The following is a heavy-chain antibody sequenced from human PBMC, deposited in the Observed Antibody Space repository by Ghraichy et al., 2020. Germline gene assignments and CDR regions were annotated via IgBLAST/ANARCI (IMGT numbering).Heavy chain of an antibody. Sequence: ASVKVSCKASGYNFFNYAMHWVRQAPGQRLEWMGWINGGNGNTDYSQTFQGRVTFTRDTSASIAYMELSSLRSEDTGLYYCARPATGTSVFAYWGQGTLVTVSS. J-gene: IGHJ4*02. CDR1: GYNFFNYA. D-gene: IGHD1-7*01. CDR3: ARPATGTSVFAY. V-gene: IGHV1-3*01. CDR2: INGGNGNT.